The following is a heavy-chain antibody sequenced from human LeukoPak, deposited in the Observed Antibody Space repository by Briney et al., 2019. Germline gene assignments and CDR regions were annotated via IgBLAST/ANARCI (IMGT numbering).Heavy chain of an antibody. CDR3: VRDGEGVAISVNYWFDP. Sequence: ASVKVSCKASGYPFSIYEINWVRQAPGQGLEWMGWMNPNTGNTGYAQKFQGRVTMTRDTSISTAYMELSALRSEDTAVYYCVRDGEGVAISVNYWFDPWGQGTLVTVSS. V-gene: IGHV1-8*01. CDR1: GYPFSIYE. CDR2: MNPNTGNT. J-gene: IGHJ5*02. D-gene: IGHD3-10*01.